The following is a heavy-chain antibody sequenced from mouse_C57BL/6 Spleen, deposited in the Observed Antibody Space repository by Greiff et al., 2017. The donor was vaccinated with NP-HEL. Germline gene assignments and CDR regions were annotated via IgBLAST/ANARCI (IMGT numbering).Heavy chain of an antibody. CDR2: IWSGGST. Sequence: QVQLKQSGPGLVQPSQSLSITCTVSGFSLTSYGVHWVRQSPGKGLEWLGVIWSGGSTDYNAAFISRLSISKDNSKSQVFFKMNSLQADDTAIYYCARERDGYWFAYWGQGTLVTVSA. V-gene: IGHV2-2*01. CDR3: ARERDGYWFAY. J-gene: IGHJ3*01. CDR1: GFSLTSYG. D-gene: IGHD2-3*01.